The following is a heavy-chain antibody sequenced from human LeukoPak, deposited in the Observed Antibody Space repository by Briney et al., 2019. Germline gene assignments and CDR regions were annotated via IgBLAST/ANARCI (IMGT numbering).Heavy chain of an antibody. CDR2: ISAYNGNT. J-gene: IGHJ3*02. CDR1: GYTFTSYG. Sequence: WASVKVSCRASGYTFTSYGISWVRQAPGQGLEWMGWISAYNGNTNYAQKLQGRVTMTTDTSTSTAYMELRSLRSDDTAVYYCARGITRWELQPDAFDIWGQGTMVTVSS. CDR3: ARGITRWELQPDAFDI. D-gene: IGHD1-26*01. V-gene: IGHV1-18*01.